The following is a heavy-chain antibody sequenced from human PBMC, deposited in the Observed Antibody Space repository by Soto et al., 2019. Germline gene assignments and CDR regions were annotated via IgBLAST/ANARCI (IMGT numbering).Heavy chain of an antibody. J-gene: IGHJ5*02. CDR1: GGTFSSYA. CDR2: IIPIFGTA. CDR3: ARDLSKGGSGYYSVPNWFDP. Sequence: SVKVSCKASGGTFSSYAISWVRQAPGQGLEWMGGIIPIFGTANYAQKFQGRVTITADESTSTAYMELSSLRSEDTAVYYCARDLSKGGSGYYSVPNWFDPFGQGTLVTVSS. V-gene: IGHV1-69*13. D-gene: IGHD3-22*01.